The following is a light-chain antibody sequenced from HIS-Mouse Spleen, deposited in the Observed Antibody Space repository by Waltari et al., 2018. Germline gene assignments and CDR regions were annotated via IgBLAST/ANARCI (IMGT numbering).Light chain of an antibody. J-gene: IGKJ2*01. CDR1: QSVLYSSNNNNY. Sequence: DIVMTQSPDSLAVPLVERATLNCKASQSVLYSSNNNNYLAWYQQKPGQPPKLLIYWASTRESGVPDRFSGSGSGTDFTLTISSLQAEDVAVYYCQQYYSTPYTFGQGTKLEIK. V-gene: IGKV4-1*01. CDR2: WAS. CDR3: QQYYSTPYT.